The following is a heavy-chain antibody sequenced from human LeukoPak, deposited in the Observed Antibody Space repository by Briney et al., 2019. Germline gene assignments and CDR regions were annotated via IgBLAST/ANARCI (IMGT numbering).Heavy chain of an antibody. CDR3: ARDYYSYADY. J-gene: IGHJ4*02. Sequence: SETLSLTCTVSGGSISSYYWSWIRQPPGKGLEWIGYIYYSGSTNYNPSLKSRVTISVDTSKNQFSLKLSSVTAADTAVYYCARDYYSYADYWGQGTLVTVSS. CDR1: GGSISSYY. CDR2: IYYSGST. D-gene: IGHD5-18*01. V-gene: IGHV4-59*12.